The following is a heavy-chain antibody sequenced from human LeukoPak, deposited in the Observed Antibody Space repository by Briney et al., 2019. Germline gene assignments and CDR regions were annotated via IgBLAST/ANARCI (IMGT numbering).Heavy chain of an antibody. CDR2: IYYSGST. J-gene: IGHJ2*01. CDR3: ARGFGWGSALYWYFDL. V-gene: IGHV4-59*01. D-gene: IGHD7-27*01. Sequence: SETLSLTCTVSGGSISSYYWSWIRQPPGKGLEWIGYIYYSGSTNYNPSLKSRVTISVDTSKNQFSLKLSSVTAADTAVYYCARGFGWGSALYWYFDLWGHGTLVTVSS. CDR1: GGSISSYY.